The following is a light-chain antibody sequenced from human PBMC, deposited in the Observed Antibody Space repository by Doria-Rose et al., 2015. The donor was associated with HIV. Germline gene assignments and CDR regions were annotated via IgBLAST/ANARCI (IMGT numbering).Light chain of an antibody. V-gene: IGKV3-15*01. CDR3: QQYSQWPPYT. J-gene: IGKJ2*01. Sequence: TQSPATLSVSPGERAALSCRASQGIGSDLAWYQQKPGQAPRLLIYRASIRATGIPPRFTGGGSGTEFTLTISSLQSEDFAVYFCQQYSQWPPYTFGQGAKLEVK. CDR1: QGIGSD. CDR2: RAS.